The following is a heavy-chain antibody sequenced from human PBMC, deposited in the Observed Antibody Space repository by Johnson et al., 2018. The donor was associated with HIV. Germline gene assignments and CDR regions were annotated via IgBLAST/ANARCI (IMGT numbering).Heavy chain of an antibody. Sequence: VQLVESGGGLVKPGGSLRLSCAASGFTFSDYYMSWIRQAPGKGLEWVSLIYSGDSTYYADSVKGRFTISRDNSKNTLYLQMNSLRAEDTAVYYCARAHDAFDIWGQGTMVTVSS. J-gene: IGHJ3*02. CDR2: IYSGDST. CDR1: GFTFSDYY. CDR3: ARAHDAFDI. V-gene: IGHV3-66*02.